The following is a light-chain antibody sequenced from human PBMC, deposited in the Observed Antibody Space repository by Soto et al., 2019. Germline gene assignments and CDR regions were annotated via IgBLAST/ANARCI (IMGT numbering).Light chain of an antibody. CDR1: SSDVGDYNS. Sequence: QSALTQPPSASGSPGQSVSISCTGTSSDVGDYNSVSWYQQRPGKAPKVMIYDVTKRPSGVPDRSSGSKSGNTASLTVSGLQAEDEADYYCTSCAGSNKGVFGGGTKVTVL. V-gene: IGLV2-8*01. CDR3: TSCAGSNKGV. J-gene: IGLJ3*02. CDR2: DVT.